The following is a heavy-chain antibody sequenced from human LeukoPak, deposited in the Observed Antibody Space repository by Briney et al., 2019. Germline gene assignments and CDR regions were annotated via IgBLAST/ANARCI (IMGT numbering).Heavy chain of an antibody. J-gene: IGHJ6*02. Sequence: ASVKVSCKASGYTFTSYGISWVRQAPGQGLEWMGWISAYNGNTNYAQKLQGRVTMNTDTSTSTAYMELRSLRSDHTAVYYCARDSSSWEPYYYYGMDVWGQGTTVTVSS. CDR2: ISAYNGNT. CDR3: ARDSSSWEPYYYYGMDV. CDR1: GYTFTSYG. V-gene: IGHV1-18*01. D-gene: IGHD6-13*01.